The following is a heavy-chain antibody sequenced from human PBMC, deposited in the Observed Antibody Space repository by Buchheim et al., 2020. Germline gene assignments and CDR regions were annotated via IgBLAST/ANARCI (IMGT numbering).Heavy chain of an antibody. D-gene: IGHD4-17*01. J-gene: IGHJ6*02. CDR1: GYSISSGYY. CDR2: IYHSGST. CDR3: ARDMSGDYQLYYGMDV. V-gene: IGHV4-38-2*02. Sequence: QVQLQESGPGLVKPSETLSLTCTVSGYSISSGYYWGWIRQPPGKGLEWIGSIYHSGSTYYNPSLKSRVTISVDTSKNQFSLKLSSVTAADTAVYYCARDMSGDYQLYYGMDVWGQGTT.